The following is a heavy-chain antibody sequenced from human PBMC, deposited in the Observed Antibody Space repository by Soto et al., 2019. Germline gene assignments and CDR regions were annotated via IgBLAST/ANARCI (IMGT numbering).Heavy chain of an antibody. V-gene: IGHV3-23*01. J-gene: IGHJ5*02. CDR3: AKDRWQQLVPLNWFDP. CDR2: ISGSGGST. Sequence: GGSLRLSCAASGFTFSSYAMSWVRQAPGKGLEWVSAISGSGGSTYYADSVKGRFTISRDNSKNTLYLQMNSLRAEDTAVYYCAKDRWQQLVPLNWFDPWGQGTLVTVSS. D-gene: IGHD6-13*01. CDR1: GFTFSSYA.